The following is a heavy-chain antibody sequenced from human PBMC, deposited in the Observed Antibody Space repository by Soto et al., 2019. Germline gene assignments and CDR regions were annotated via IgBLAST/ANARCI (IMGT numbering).Heavy chain of an antibody. CDR1: GFTFSSYG. J-gene: IGHJ3*02. V-gene: IGHV3-33*01. Sequence: HPGGSLRLSCAASGFTFSSYGMHWVRQAPGKGLEWVAVIWYDGSDKYYADSVKGRFTISRDNSKNTLYLQMNSLRAEDTAVYYCARESIFGVVTNDAFDIWGQGTMVTVSS. CDR2: IWYDGSDK. D-gene: IGHD3-3*01. CDR3: ARESIFGVVTNDAFDI.